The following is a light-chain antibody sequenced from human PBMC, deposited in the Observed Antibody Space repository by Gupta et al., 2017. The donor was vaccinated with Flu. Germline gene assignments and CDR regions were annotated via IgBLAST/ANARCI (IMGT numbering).Light chain of an antibody. V-gene: IGKV4-1*01. Sequence: SNCKSNQSLVSSSNNKNYLSWFQHKPGQPHKLLTSWASTREDGVPDRFSGSGSGTDFTLTISSLQAEDVAIYFCHQYYSSPSFGQGTKVEIK. CDR2: WAS. CDR1: QSLVSSSNNKNY. J-gene: IGKJ1*01. CDR3: HQYYSSPS.